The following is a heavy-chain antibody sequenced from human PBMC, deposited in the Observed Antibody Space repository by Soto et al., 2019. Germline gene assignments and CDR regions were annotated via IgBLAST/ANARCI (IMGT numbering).Heavy chain of an antibody. V-gene: IGHV3-23*01. Sequence: GGSLRLSCAASGFTFSSYAMSWVRQAPGKGLEWVSAISGSGGSTYYADSVKGRFTIFRDNSKKALYLQMNSLRAEDTAVYYCAKELPNPYSSGFYYFDYWGQGTLVTVSS. D-gene: IGHD6-19*01. J-gene: IGHJ4*02. CDR2: ISGSGGST. CDR1: GFTFSSYA. CDR3: AKELPNPYSSGFYYFDY.